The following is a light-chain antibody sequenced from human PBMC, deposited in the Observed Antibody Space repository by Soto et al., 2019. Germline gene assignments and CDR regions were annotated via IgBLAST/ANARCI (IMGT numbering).Light chain of an antibody. V-gene: IGKV1D-12*01. J-gene: IGKJ5*01. CDR3: QQANSFPIT. CDR1: QGIGSW. CDR2: ATS. Sequence: DIQMTQSPSSVSASVGDRVTISCRASQGIGSWLAWYQQKPGKAPKXLIYATSSLQSGVPSRFSGTGFGTDFTLTISSLQHEDFATYYCQQANSFPITFGQGTRLEI.